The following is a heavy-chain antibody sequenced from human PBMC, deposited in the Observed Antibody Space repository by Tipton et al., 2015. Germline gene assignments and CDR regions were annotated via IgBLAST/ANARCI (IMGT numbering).Heavy chain of an antibody. CDR2: IRNKVNSFAT. J-gene: IGHJ4*02. CDR3: ARHEDTIDY. CDR1: GFTFTDSG. V-gene: IGHV3-73*01. D-gene: IGHD3-10*01. Sequence: SLRLSCAASGFTFTDSGIHWVRQASGKGLEWLGHIRNKVNSFATAYAASMKGRFTISRDDSKNTAYLQMNSLQTEDTAMYYCARHEDTIDYWGQGTLVTVSS.